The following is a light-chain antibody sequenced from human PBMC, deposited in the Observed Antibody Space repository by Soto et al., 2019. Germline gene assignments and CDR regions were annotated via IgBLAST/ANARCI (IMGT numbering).Light chain of an antibody. CDR2: AAS. J-gene: IGKJ1*01. CDR3: QQSYSTTQT. V-gene: IGKV1-39*01. Sequence: DIQMTQYPSSLSASVGDRVTITCGASQSISSYLNWYQQKPGKAPKLLIYAASSLQSGVPSRFSGSGYGTDLTITISSMKNEDFATYYCQQSYSTTQTFGQGTKVDIK. CDR1: QSISSY.